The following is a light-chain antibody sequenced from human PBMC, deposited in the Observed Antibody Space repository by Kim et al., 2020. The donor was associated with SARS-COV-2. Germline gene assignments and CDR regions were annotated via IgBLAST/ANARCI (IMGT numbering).Light chain of an antibody. V-gene: IGKV3-20*01. CDR2: GAS. CDR3: QQYGALVT. J-gene: IGKJ4*01. CDR1: QSVISNY. Sequence: LSPGERATLSCRASQSVISNYLAWYQQKPGQAPRLLIYGASNRATGIPDRLGGSGSGTEFTLTISRLESEDFAVYYCQQYGALVTFGGGTKVDIK.